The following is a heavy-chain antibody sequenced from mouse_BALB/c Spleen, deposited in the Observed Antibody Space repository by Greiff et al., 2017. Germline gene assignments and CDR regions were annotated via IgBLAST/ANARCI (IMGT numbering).Heavy chain of an antibody. Sequence: EVQLQQSGAELVKPGASVKLSCTASGFNIKDTYMHWVKQRPEQGLEWIGRIDPANGNTKYDPKFQGKATITADTSSNTAYLQLSSLTSEDTAVYYGARDGYYEDAMDYWGQGASVTVTS. D-gene: IGHD2-3*01. V-gene: IGHV14-3*02. CDR3: ARDGYYEDAMDY. CDR1: GFNIKDTY. CDR2: IDPANGNT. J-gene: IGHJ4*01.